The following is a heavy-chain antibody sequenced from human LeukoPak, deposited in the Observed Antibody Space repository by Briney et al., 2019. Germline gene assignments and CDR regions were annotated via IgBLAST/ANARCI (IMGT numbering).Heavy chain of an antibody. V-gene: IGHV3-53*01. CDR1: GFTVSSNY. D-gene: IGHD1-1*01. CDR3: ARLVATTGRLYFDY. CDR2: IYSGGNT. Sequence: PGGSLRLSCAASGFTVSSNYMGWVRQAPGKGLEYVSVIYSGGNTYYAGSVKGRFTISGDNSKNTVYLQMNSLRAEDTAVFYCARLVATTGRLYFDYWGQGTLVTVSS. J-gene: IGHJ4*02.